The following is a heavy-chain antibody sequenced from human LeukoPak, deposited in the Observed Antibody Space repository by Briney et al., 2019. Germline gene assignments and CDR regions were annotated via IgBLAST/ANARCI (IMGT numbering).Heavy chain of an antibody. CDR1: GFTFSSYG. Sequence: GGTLRLSCAASGFTFSSYGMSWVRQAPGKGLEWVSYISSSGSTIYYADSVKGRFTISRDNAKNSLYLQMNSLRAEDTAVYYCASTPRGYGSYYFDYWGQGTLVTVSS. CDR2: ISSSGSTI. CDR3: ASTPRGYGSYYFDY. V-gene: IGHV3-48*04. J-gene: IGHJ4*02. D-gene: IGHD1-26*01.